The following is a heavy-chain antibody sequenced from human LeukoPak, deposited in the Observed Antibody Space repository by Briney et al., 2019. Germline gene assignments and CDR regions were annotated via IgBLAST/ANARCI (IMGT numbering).Heavy chain of an antibody. Sequence: SVKVSYKASGFAFTSSAVQWVRQARGQRLEWIGWIVVGSGNTNYAQKFHERFTFTRDVSTSTAYMEVSSLTSEDTATYYCAAELKVGDVYFDHWGQGTLVTVSS. D-gene: IGHD3-3*01. CDR1: GFAFTSSA. CDR3: AAELKVGDVYFDH. V-gene: IGHV1-58*01. J-gene: IGHJ5*02. CDR2: IVVGSGNT.